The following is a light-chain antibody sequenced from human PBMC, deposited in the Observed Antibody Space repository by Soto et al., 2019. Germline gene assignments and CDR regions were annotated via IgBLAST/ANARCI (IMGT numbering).Light chain of an antibody. Sequence: MTQSPATLSLSPGERATLSCRASQSVSMWLAWYQQKPGKAPRLLIYDASNLESGVPSRFSGSGSRTEFTLTITSLQPEDAATYYCQQYNTYLTWTFGQGTKVDI. CDR2: DAS. CDR3: QQYNTYLTWT. J-gene: IGKJ1*01. CDR1: QSVSMW. V-gene: IGKV1-5*01.